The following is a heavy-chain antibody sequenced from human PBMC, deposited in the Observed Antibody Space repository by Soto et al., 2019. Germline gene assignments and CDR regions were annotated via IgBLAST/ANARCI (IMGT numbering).Heavy chain of an antibody. Sequence: SETLSLTCSVSGASITKAFWNWIRQSPEKGLEWIAYIHYSGVTDYHPSFKSRSTISLGASRAQFFLNLRSATAADTAVYYCAKSDMDDGRGYPNYWGQGTLVTVSS. CDR3: AKSDMDDGRGYPNY. D-gene: IGHD3-22*01. CDR2: IHYSGVT. J-gene: IGHJ4*02. V-gene: IGHV4-59*03. CDR1: GASITKAF.